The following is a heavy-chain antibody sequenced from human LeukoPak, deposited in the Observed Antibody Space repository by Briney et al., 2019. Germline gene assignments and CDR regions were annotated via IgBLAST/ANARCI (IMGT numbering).Heavy chain of an antibody. V-gene: IGHV3-23*01. CDR1: GFTFSDYY. CDR3: AKTRPLDSSSWSHGDY. Sequence: PGGSLRLSCAASGFTFSDYYMSWIRQAPGKGLEWVSAISGSDDSTYYGDSVKGRFTISRDNSKNTLYLQMNSLRAEDTAVYYCAKTRPLDSSSWSHGDYWGQGTLVTVSS. D-gene: IGHD6-13*01. J-gene: IGHJ4*02. CDR2: ISGSDDST.